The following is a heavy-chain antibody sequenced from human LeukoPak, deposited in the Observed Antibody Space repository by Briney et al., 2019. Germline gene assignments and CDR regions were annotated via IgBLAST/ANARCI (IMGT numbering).Heavy chain of an antibody. V-gene: IGHV4-59*08. D-gene: IGHD3-16*01. J-gene: IGHJ4*02. CDR2: IYYSGST. CDR1: GGSFSTYY. CDR3: ARRVTGRGTYYFDY. Sequence: PSETLSLTCAVYGGSFSTYYWTWIRQPPGKGLEWIGYIYYSGSTNYNPALKSRVTISLDTSKNQFSLKLNSVTAADTAVYYCARRVTGRGTYYFDYWGQGTLVTVSS.